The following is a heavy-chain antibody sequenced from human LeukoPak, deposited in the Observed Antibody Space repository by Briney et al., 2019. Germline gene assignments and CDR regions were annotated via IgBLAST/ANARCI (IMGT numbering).Heavy chain of an antibody. CDR1: GFTFSSYA. V-gene: IGHV3-23*01. J-gene: IGHJ4*02. CDR3: TKVRGGWYHDY. D-gene: IGHD6-19*01. CDR2: ISGSGTST. Sequence: GGSLRLSCAASGFTFSSYAMSWVRQAPGKGLEWVSSISGSGTSTYYADSVKGRFTISRDDSKNTLFLQTNSLRADDTAVYYCTKVRGGWYHDYWGQGTLVTVSS.